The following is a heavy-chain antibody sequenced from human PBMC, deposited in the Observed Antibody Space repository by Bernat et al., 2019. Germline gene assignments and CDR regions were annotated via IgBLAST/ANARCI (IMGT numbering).Heavy chain of an antibody. Sequence: EVQLLESGGGLVQPGGSLRLSCAASGFTFSSYGMSWVRQAPGKGLEWVSAISGGGGETYYADSGKGRFTISRDNSKNTLYLQMNSLRAEDTAVYYCAKRNLYNDGWYDFWGQGTLVTVSS. CDR2: ISGGGGET. CDR3: AKRNLYNDGWYDF. D-gene: IGHD6-19*01. V-gene: IGHV3-23*01. J-gene: IGHJ4*02. CDR1: GFTFSSYG.